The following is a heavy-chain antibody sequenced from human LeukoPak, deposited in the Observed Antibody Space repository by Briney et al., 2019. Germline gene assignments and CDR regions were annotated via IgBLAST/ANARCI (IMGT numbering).Heavy chain of an antibody. CDR1: GFTFSSYS. J-gene: IGHJ1*01. Sequence: PGGSLRLSCAASGFTFSSYSMNWVRQAPGKGLEWVSYISSSSSTIYYADSVKGRFTISRDNAKNSLYLQMNGLRAEDTAVYYCARDQGRYYDSSGHEYFQHWGQGTLVTVSS. V-gene: IGHV3-48*01. CDR2: ISSSSSTI. CDR3: ARDQGRYYDSSGHEYFQH. D-gene: IGHD3-22*01.